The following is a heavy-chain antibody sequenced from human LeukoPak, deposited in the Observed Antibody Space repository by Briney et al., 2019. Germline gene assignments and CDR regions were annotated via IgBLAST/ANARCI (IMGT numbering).Heavy chain of an antibody. J-gene: IGHJ4*02. V-gene: IGHV3-48*04. D-gene: IGHD3-9*01. Sequence: GGSLRLSCAASGFTFSTYSMNWVRQAPGKGLEWVSYISSSSSTIYDADSVRGRFTISRDNAKNSLYLQMNSLRAEDTAVYYCARATQDRYFDWLPYFDYWGQGTLVTVSS. CDR1: GFTFSTYS. CDR3: ARATQDRYFDWLPYFDY. CDR2: ISSSSSTI.